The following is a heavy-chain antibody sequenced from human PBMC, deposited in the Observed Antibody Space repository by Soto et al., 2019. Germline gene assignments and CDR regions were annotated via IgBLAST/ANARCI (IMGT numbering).Heavy chain of an antibody. J-gene: IGHJ5*02. CDR1: CYNFATHW. V-gene: IGHV5-51*01. CDR3: ARTNTGFSWFDP. D-gene: IGHD5-12*01. Sequence: GESLKISCEGSCYNFATHWIAWLSQIPWKGLELVGMVYPSDSDTRFSPSFQGRVTISADTSVNTAYLQWDSLQTSDTAIYFCARTNTGFSWFDPWGQGTLVTVSS. CDR2: VYPSDSDT.